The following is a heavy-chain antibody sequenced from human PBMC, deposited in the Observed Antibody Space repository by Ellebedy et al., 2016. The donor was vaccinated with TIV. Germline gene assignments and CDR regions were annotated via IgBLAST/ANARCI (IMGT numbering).Heavy chain of an antibody. Sequence: GGSLRLSXAASGFTFSSYAMSWVRQAPGKGLEWVSAISGSGGSTYYADSVKGRFTISRDNSKNTLYLQMNSLRAEDTAVYYCAKDLRYSSSWYSKGTDYWGQGTLVTVSS. CDR3: AKDLRYSSSWYSKGTDY. V-gene: IGHV3-23*01. CDR2: ISGSGGST. D-gene: IGHD6-13*01. CDR1: GFTFSSYA. J-gene: IGHJ4*02.